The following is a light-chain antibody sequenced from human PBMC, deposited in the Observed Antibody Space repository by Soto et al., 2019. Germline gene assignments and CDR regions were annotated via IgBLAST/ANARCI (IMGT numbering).Light chain of an antibody. Sequence: QSVLTQPASVSGSPGQSITISCTGTSSDVGSYNLVSWYQQHPGKAPKLMIYEVSKRPSGVSNRFSGSKSGNTASLTISGLQAEDEADYYCCSYAGSSTFRVFGPGTKVTV. J-gene: IGLJ1*01. CDR1: SSDVGSYNL. V-gene: IGLV2-23*02. CDR3: CSYAGSSTFRV. CDR2: EVS.